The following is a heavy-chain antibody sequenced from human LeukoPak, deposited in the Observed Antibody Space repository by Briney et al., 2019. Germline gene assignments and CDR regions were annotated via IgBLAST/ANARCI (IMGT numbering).Heavy chain of an antibody. CDR1: GGTFSSYA. D-gene: IGHD6-13*01. J-gene: IGHJ4*02. V-gene: IGHV1-69*06. CDR2: IIPIFGTA. CDR3: AALYSSSWYYFDY. Sequence: ASVKVSCKASGGTFSSYAISWVRQAPGQGLEWMGGIIPIFGTANYAQKFQGRVTMTEDTSTDTAYMELSSLRSEDTAVYYCAALYSSSWYYFDYWGQGTLVTVSS.